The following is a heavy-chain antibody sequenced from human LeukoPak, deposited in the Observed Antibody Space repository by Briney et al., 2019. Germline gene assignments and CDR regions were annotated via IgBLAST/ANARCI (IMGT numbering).Heavy chain of an antibody. Sequence: SETLSFTCTVSGGSISNAGYYWNWIRQHPEKGLEWIGYIYYSGSTYSNPSLKSRVAISLDTSKNQFSLKLSSVTAADTALYYCARERAASGTNWFDPWGQGTLVTVSS. J-gene: IGHJ5*02. CDR1: GGSISNAGYY. CDR3: ARERAASGTNWFDP. V-gene: IGHV4-31*03. D-gene: IGHD6-13*01. CDR2: IYYSGST.